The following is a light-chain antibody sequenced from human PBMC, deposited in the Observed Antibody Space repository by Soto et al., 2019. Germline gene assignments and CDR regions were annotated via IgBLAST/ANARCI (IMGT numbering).Light chain of an antibody. J-gene: IGKJ1*01. Sequence: IEVTQSPSSLAGSLGDRVTITCRASQTIGTYVNWYRQKSGAAPELLIYDASTLQSGVPSRFRGGASGTDFTLTISRLQLDDFATHYCQQSYNNHQTFGQGTKVNIK. CDR1: QTIGTY. CDR3: QQSYNNHQT. CDR2: DAS. V-gene: IGKV1-39*01.